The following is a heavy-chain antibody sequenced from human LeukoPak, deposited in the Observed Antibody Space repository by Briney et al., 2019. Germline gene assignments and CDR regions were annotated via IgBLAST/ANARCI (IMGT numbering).Heavy chain of an antibody. V-gene: IGHV4-31*03. CDR3: AREIAAAGKAFDP. J-gene: IGHJ5*02. Sequence: SQTLSLTCTVSGGSISSGGYYWSWIRQHPGKGLEWIGYSYYSGSTYYNPSLKSRVTISVDTSKNQFSLKLSSVTAADTAVYYCAREIAAAGKAFDPWGKGNLVTVSS. D-gene: IGHD6-13*01. CDR1: GGSISSGGYY. CDR2: SYYSGST.